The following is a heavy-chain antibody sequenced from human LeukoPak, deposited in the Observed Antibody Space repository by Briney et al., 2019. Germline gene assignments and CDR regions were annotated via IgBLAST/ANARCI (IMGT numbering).Heavy chain of an antibody. CDR3: ARDRLEAVTDDDYFDY. Sequence: PGRSLRLSSAASGFTFSNHGMHWVRQAPGKGPEWVALIWYDGSNKYYGDSVKGRFTVSRDNSKNTVYLQMNTLRAEDTGVYYCARDRLEAVTDDDYFDYWGQGTLVTVSS. D-gene: IGHD2-21*02. V-gene: IGHV3-33*01. J-gene: IGHJ4*02. CDR1: GFTFSNHG. CDR2: IWYDGSNK.